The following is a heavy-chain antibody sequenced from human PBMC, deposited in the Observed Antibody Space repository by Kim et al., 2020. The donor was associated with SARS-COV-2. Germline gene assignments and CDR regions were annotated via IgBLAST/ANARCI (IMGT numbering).Heavy chain of an antibody. Sequence: SETLSLTCAVSGGSISSSNWWSWVRQPPGKGLEWIGEIYHSGSTNYNPSLKSRVTISVDKSKNQFSLKLSSVTAADTAVYYCARVRYTSGESFDYWGQGTQVTVSS. J-gene: IGHJ4*02. V-gene: IGHV4-4*02. CDR2: IYHSGST. D-gene: IGHD6-19*01. CDR3: ARVRYTSGESFDY. CDR1: GGSISSSNW.